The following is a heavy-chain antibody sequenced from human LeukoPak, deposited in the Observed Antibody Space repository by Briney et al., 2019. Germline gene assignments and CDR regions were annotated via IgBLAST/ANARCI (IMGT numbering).Heavy chain of an antibody. J-gene: IGHJ4*02. Sequence: AGRSLRLSCAASGFTFSSYGMHWVRQAPGKGLEWVAVIWYDGSNKYYADSVKGRFTIPRDNSKNTLYLQMNSLRAEDTAVYYCAKGGWFGELFPLDYWGQGTLVTVSS. CDR3: AKGGWFGELFPLDY. V-gene: IGHV3-33*06. CDR1: GFTFSSYG. CDR2: IWYDGSNK. D-gene: IGHD3-10*01.